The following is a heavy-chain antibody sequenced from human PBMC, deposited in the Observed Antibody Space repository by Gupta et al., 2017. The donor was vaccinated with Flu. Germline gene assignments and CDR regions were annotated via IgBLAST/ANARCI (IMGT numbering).Heavy chain of an antibody. V-gene: IGHV1-58*02. CDR3: AAEVCTAMVIPAFDI. D-gene: IGHD5-18*01. CDR2: IVVGSGNT. Sequence: QMQLVQSGPEVKKPGTSVKVSCKASEFTFTSSAMHWVRQARGQRLEWIGWIVVGSGNTNYAQKFQERVTITRDMSTSTAYMELSSLRSEDTAVYYCAAEVCTAMVIPAFDIWGQGTMVTVSS. CDR1: EFTFTSSA. J-gene: IGHJ3*02.